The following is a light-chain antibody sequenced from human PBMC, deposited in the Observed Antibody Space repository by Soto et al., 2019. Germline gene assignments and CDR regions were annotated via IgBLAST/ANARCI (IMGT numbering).Light chain of an antibody. Sequence: QSVLTQPASVSGSPGQSITISCTGTSSDVGGYNYVSWYQQHPGKAPKLIIYDVSNRPSGVSNRFSGSKSGNTASLTISGLQAEDEADYYCSSYTRRSTLTVFGTGTKVTVL. J-gene: IGLJ1*01. CDR1: SSDVGGYNY. CDR2: DVS. CDR3: SSYTRRSTLTV. V-gene: IGLV2-14*01.